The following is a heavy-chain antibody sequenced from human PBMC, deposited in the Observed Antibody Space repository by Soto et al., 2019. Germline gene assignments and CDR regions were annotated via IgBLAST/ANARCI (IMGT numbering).Heavy chain of an antibody. CDR3: PSDSFGDYLASYGMDV. CDR2: VSFNEDKK. D-gene: IGHD4-17*01. Sequence: VQLVESGGGVVQPGRSLRLSCAGSGFTFSTFALHWVRQAPGKGLEWVAVVSFNEDKKDYAESVKGRFTISRDNSKNTLSLHMTNLRPEDTGAYRCPSDSFGDYLASYGMDVRGPGTTVTVS. V-gene: IGHV3-30-3*01. J-gene: IGHJ6*02. CDR1: GFTFSTFA.